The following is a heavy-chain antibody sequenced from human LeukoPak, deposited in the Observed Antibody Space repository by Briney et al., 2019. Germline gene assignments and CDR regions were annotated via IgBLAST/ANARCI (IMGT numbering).Heavy chain of an antibody. CDR1: GFTFSDYY. V-gene: IGHV3-11*04. D-gene: IGHD2-2*03. Sequence: PGGSLRLSCAASGFTFSDYYMSWIRQAPGKGLEWVSYISSSGSTIYYADSVKGRFTISRDNAKNSLYLQMNSLRAEDTAVYYCARSGYCSSTSCYGVEDAFDIWGQGTMVTVSS. CDR2: ISSSGSTI. CDR3: ARSGYCSSTSCYGVEDAFDI. J-gene: IGHJ3*02.